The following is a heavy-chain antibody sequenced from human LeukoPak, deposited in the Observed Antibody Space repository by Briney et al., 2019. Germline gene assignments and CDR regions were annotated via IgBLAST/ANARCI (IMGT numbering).Heavy chain of an antibody. D-gene: IGHD6-13*01. CDR2: MNPINGDT. V-gene: IGHV1-8*01. CDR3: ARPTSRPSNYYHMDV. J-gene: IGHJ6*03. CDR1: GYTFTSFD. Sequence: SVKVSCKASGYTFTSFDINWVRQAPGKGLECMGWMNPINGDTGYAKKFQGRVTMNGDTAKRTAYMELSSLTYEDTAVYYCARPTSRPSNYYHMDVWGKGTTVTVSS.